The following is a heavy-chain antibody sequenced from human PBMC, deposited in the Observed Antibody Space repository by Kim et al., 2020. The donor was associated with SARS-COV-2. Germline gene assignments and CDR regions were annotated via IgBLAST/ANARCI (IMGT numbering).Heavy chain of an antibody. V-gene: IGHV4-31*03. CDR2: IYYSGST. D-gene: IGHD3-10*01. CDR3: ARGVTYYYGSESDYRSPYWFDP. CDR1: GGSISSGGYY. Sequence: SETLSLTCTVSGGSISSGGYYWSWIRQHPGKGLEWIGYIYYSGSTYYNPSLKSRVTISVDTSKNQFSLKLSSVTAADTAVYYCARGVTYYYGSESDYRSPYWFDPWGQGALVTVSS. J-gene: IGHJ5*02.